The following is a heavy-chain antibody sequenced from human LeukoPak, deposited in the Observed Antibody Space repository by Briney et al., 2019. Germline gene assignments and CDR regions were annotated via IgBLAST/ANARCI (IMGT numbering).Heavy chain of an antibody. D-gene: IGHD2-21*01. Sequence: GGSLRLSCAASGXTFSNYAMHWVRQAPGKGLEWVAVVSYDGTNKYSADSVKGRFTISRDNSKNTLYLQMNSLRAEDTAVYYCAKIPIVVVPGPFDYWGQGTLVTVSS. V-gene: IGHV3-30-3*02. CDR2: VSYDGTNK. CDR3: AKIPIVVVPGPFDY. CDR1: GXTFSNYA. J-gene: IGHJ4*02.